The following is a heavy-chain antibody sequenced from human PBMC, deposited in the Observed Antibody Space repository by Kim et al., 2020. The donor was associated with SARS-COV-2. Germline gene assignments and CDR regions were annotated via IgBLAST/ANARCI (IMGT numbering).Heavy chain of an antibody. V-gene: IGHV4-59*13. D-gene: IGHD3-10*01. J-gene: IGHJ4*02. CDR3: ARINTLRWFGELSISDFDY. Sequence: SETLSLTCTVSGGSISSYYWSWIRQPPGKGLEWIGYIYYSGSTNYNPSLKSRVTISVDTSKNQFSLKLSSVTAADTAVYYCARINTLRWFGELSISDFDYWGQGTLVTVSS. CDR2: IYYSGST. CDR1: GGSISSYY.